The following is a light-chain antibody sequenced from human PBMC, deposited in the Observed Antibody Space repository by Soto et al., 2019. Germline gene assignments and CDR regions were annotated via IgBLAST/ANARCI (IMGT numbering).Light chain of an antibody. J-gene: IGLJ3*02. V-gene: IGLV1-40*01. CDR3: QSYDSSLSGWV. CDR1: SSNIGAAYD. CDR2: GNN. Sequence: QSVLTQPPSVSGAPGQKVTISCTRSSSNIGAAYDVHWYQHLPGTAPKLLIYGNNNRPSVVPDPFSGSKSGTSASLAITGLQAEDEADYYCQSYDSSLSGWVFGGGTKVTVL.